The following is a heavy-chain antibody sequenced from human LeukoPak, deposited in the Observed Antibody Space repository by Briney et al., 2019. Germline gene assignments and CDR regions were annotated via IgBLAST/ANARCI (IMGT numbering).Heavy chain of an antibody. D-gene: IGHD2-21*01. J-gene: IGHJ2*01. Sequence: GGSLRLSCAASGFTFDDYAMHWVRQAPGKGLEWVSGISWNSGSIGYADSVEGRFTISRDNAKNSLYLQMNSLRAEDTALYHCAKDRDSHAPGWYFDLWGRGTLVTVSS. CDR3: AKDRDSHAPGWYFDL. V-gene: IGHV3-9*01. CDR2: ISWNSGSI. CDR1: GFTFDDYA.